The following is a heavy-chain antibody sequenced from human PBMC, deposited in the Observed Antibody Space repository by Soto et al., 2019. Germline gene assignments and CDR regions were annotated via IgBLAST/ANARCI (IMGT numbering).Heavy chain of an antibody. CDR3: ARDFVVGGPTINYYYGMDV. Sequence: GGSLRLSCAASGFTCSSFHMSWVRQAPGKGLEWISIIYSAGNTYYADSVKGRFTISRDNSKNTLYLQMNSLGAEDTAVYYCARDFVVGGPTINYYYGMDVWGQGTTVTVSS. CDR2: IYSAGNT. J-gene: IGHJ6*02. CDR1: GFTCSSFH. V-gene: IGHV3-66*01. D-gene: IGHD1-26*01.